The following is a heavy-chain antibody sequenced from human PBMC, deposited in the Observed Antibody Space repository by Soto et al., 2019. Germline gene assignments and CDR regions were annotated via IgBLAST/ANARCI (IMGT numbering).Heavy chain of an antibody. D-gene: IGHD3-9*01. CDR2: ISGSGGST. CDR1: GFTFSSYA. CDR3: AKDRGYFVLLLGRETYNWCDP. J-gene: IGHJ5*02. V-gene: IGHV3-23*01. Sequence: EVQLLESGGGLVQPGGSLRLSCAASGFTFSSYAMSWVRQAPGKGLEWVSGISGSGGSTYYADSVKGRFTISRDNSKNTLYLQMNRLRAEDTAVYYCAKDRGYFVLLLGRETYNWCDPWGQGTLVTVSS.